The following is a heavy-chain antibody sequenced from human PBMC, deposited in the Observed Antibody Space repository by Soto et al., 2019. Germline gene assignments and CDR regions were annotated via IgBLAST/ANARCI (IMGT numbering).Heavy chain of an antibody. CDR2: IYSGGST. CDR1: GFTVSSNY. D-gene: IGHD4-17*01. V-gene: IGHV3-53*04. J-gene: IGHJ4*02. Sequence: GGSLRLSCAASGFTVSSNYMSWVRQAPGKGLEWVSVIYSGGSTYYADSVKGRFTISRHNSKNTLYLQMNSLRAEDTAVYYCARATVSPSSPNYSDYWGQGTLVTVSS. CDR3: ARATVSPSSPNYSDY.